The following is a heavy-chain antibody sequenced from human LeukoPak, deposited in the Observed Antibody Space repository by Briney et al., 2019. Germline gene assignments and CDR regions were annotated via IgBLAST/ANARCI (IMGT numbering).Heavy chain of an antibody. CDR2: ISSSSSYI. J-gene: IGHJ6*02. Sequence: GGSLRLSCAASGFTFSSYSMNWVRQAPGKGLEWVSSISSSSSYIYYADSVKGRFTISRDNAKNSLYLQMNSLRAEDTAVYYCARDFNYYYYYGMDVWGQGTTVIVSS. V-gene: IGHV3-21*01. CDR1: GFTFSSYS. CDR3: ARDFNYYYYYGMDV.